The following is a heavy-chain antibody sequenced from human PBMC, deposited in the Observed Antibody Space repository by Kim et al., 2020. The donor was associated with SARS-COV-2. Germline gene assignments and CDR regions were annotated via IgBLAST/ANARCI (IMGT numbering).Heavy chain of an antibody. CDR3: ARAIVLRYYDWLDRRFDP. V-gene: IGHV4-39*01. CDR2: IYYSGST. Sequence: SETLSLTCTVSGGSISSSSYYWGWIRQPPGKGLEWIGSIYYSGSTYYNPSLKSRVTISVDTSKNQFSLKLSSVTAADTAVYYCARAIVLRYYDWLDRRFDPWGQGTLVTVSS. D-gene: IGHD3-9*01. CDR1: GGSISSSSYY. J-gene: IGHJ5*02.